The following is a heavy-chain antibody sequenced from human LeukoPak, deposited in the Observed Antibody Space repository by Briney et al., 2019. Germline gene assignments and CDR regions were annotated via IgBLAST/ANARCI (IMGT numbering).Heavy chain of an antibody. D-gene: IGHD3-22*01. V-gene: IGHV3-23*01. CDR2: ISGSGGST. CDR1: GFTFDDYA. Sequence: PGRSLRLSCAASGFTFDDYAMHWVRQAPGKGLEWVSAISGSGGSTYYADSVKGRFTISRDNSKNTLYLQMNSLRAEDTAVYYCAKGTHYYDSSGYFFDYWGQGTLVTVSS. CDR3: AKGTHYYDSSGYFFDY. J-gene: IGHJ4*02.